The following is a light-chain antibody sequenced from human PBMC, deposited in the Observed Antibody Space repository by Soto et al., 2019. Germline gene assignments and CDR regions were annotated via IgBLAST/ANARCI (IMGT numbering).Light chain of an antibody. V-gene: IGKV1-39*01. Sequence: QMTQSPSSLSASVGDRVTITCRASQSISSYLNWYQQKPGKAPKLLIYAASSLQSGVPSRFSVSGSGTDFTLTISSLQPEDFATYYCQQSYSTLLTFGGGTKVDIK. CDR2: AAS. CDR3: QQSYSTLLT. J-gene: IGKJ4*01. CDR1: QSISSY.